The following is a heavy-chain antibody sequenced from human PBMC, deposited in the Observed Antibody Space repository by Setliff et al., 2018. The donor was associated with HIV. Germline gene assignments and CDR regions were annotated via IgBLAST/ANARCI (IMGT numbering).Heavy chain of an antibody. Sequence: SVKVSCKASGGTFSRLAISWVRQAPGQGLEWMGGIIPIYGTVNYAQKFQGRVTITADVSTSTIYMELSSLTSEDTAVYYCARGADGDYRYYMDVWGRGTTVTVSS. CDR3: ARGADGDYRYYMDV. CDR1: GGTFSRLA. D-gene: IGHD4-17*01. V-gene: IGHV1-69*13. CDR2: IIPIYGTV. J-gene: IGHJ6*03.